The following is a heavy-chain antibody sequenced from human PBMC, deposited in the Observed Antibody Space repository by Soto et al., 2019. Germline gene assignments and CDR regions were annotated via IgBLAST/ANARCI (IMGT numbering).Heavy chain of an antibody. CDR2: ISAYNGNT. J-gene: IGHJ4*02. V-gene: IGHV1-18*01. CDR1: GYTFTSYG. Sequence: ASVKVSCKASGYTFTSYGISWVRQAPGQGLEWMGWISAYNGNTNYAQKLQGRVTMTTDTSTSTADMELRSLRSDDTAVYYCARDPAAGTCDYWGQGTLVTVSS. D-gene: IGHD6-13*01. CDR3: ARDPAAGTCDY.